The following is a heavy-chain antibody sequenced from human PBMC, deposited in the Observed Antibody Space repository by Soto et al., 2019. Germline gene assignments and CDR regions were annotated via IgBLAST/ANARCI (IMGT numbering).Heavy chain of an antibody. CDR2: IDPSDSYT. CDR1: GYSFTIYC. D-gene: IGHD3-3*01. J-gene: IGHJ4*02. CDR3: ARTRTTIFGVVIPFDY. V-gene: IGHV5-10-1*01. Sequence: GASLKSSGKGSGYSFTIYCISWVRQMPWKGLEWMGRIDPSDSYTDYSPSFQGHVTISADKSISTAYLQWSSLKASDTAMYYCARTRTTIFGVVIPFDYWGQGTLVTVSS.